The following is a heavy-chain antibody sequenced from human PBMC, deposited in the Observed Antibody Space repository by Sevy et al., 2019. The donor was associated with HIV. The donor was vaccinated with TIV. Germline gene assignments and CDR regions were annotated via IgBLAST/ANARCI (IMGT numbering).Heavy chain of an antibody. CDR3: ASEVHFYSSGFSAGMDV. D-gene: IGHD3-10*01. CDR1: GVSISSHF. CDR2: FYLSGSA. Sequence: SETLSLTCSVSGVSISSHFWSWIRQPPGKGLEWIGYFYLSGSANYHPSLKSRVTISGDTSKNQFFLKLSSVTAADTAVYYCASEVHFYSSGFSAGMDVWGQGTTVTVSS. J-gene: IGHJ6*02. V-gene: IGHV4-59*11.